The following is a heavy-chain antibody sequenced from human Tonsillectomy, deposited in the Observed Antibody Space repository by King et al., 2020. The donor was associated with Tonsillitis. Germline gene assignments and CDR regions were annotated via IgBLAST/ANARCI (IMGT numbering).Heavy chain of an antibody. D-gene: IGHD1-26*01. CDR1: GYTFTAYY. CDR3: ARDLSQWELNY. CDR2: INPNSDVT. Sequence: VQLVESGAEVKTPGASVKVSCTTSGYTFTAYYIHWVRQAPGQGLEWMGWINPNSDVTNYAQKFQGWVTMTRDTSVSTAYMELRRLKSDDTAVYYCARDLSQWELNYWGQGTLVTVSS. J-gene: IGHJ4*02. V-gene: IGHV1-2*04.